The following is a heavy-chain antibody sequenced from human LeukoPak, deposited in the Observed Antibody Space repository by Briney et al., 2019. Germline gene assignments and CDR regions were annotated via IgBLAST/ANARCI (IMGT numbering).Heavy chain of an antibody. CDR2: MRNKANSYTT. CDR1: GFTFSDHY. Sequence: GGSLRLSCAASGFTFSDHYIDWVRQAPGKGLEWVGRMRNKANSYTTENAASVKGRLSLSRDDSKRLVFLQLNSLKIEDTAVYYCARSPESGGNVFDIWGQGTMVTVSS. J-gene: IGHJ3*02. V-gene: IGHV3-72*01. CDR3: ARSPESGGNVFDI. D-gene: IGHD3-16*01.